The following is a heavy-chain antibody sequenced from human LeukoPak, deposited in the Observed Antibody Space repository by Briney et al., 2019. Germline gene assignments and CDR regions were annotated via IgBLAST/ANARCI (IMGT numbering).Heavy chain of an antibody. CDR3: AKDPYGTRYFDY. D-gene: IGHD2-2*01. CDR2: ISSSSSYT. V-gene: IGHV3-21*01. CDR1: GFTFSSYS. Sequence: GGSLRLSCAASGFTFSSYSMNWVRQAPGKGLECVSSISSSSSYTYYADSVKGRFTISRDNAKNSLYLQMNSLRAEDTAVYYCAKDPYGTRYFDYWGQGTLVTVSS. J-gene: IGHJ4*02.